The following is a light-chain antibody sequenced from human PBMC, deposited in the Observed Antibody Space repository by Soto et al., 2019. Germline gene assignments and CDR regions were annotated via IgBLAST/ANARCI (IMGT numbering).Light chain of an antibody. CDR1: RDISRY. CDR3: QQLYSYSS. Sequence: DIQLTQSPSFVSASVGERVTITCRASRDISRYLAWYQQKPGEPPKLLISSASTLQSGVPSRFSGSGSGTECSLTVTYLLPEDFATYYCQQLYSYSSFGQGTRLENK. CDR2: SAS. J-gene: IGKJ5*01. V-gene: IGKV1-9*01.